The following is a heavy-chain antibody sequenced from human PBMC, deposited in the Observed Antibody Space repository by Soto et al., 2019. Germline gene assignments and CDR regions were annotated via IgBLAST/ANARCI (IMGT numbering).Heavy chain of an antibody. CDR2: IYYSGST. V-gene: IGHV4-39*01. D-gene: IGHD6-13*01. CDR1: GGSISSSSYY. J-gene: IGHJ3*02. Sequence: QLQLQESGPGLVKPSETLSLTCTVSGGSISSSSYYWGWIRQPPGKGLEWIGSIYYSGSTYYNPSLKSRVTISVDTSKNQFSLKLSSVTAADTAVYYCARRPPYRSSFGAFDIWGQGTMVTVSS. CDR3: ARRPPYRSSFGAFDI.